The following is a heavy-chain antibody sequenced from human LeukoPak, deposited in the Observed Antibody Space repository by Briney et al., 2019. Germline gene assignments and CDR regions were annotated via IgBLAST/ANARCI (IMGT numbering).Heavy chain of an antibody. CDR1: EFTFSTYW. Sequence: GGSLRLSCAASEFTFSTYWMSWVRQAPGKGLEWVANIKQDGSEKYYVDSVKGRFTISRDNAKNSLYLHMNSLRAEDTAVYYCARDRKATVYYYYGMDVWGQGTTVTVSS. CDR2: IKQDGSEK. J-gene: IGHJ6*02. V-gene: IGHV3-7*01. D-gene: IGHD4-11*01. CDR3: ARDRKATVYYYYGMDV.